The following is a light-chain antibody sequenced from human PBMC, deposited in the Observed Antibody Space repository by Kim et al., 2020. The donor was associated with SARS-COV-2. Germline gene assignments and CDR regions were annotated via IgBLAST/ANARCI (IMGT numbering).Light chain of an antibody. CDR2: AAS. CDR3: QQVNSFPLVT. V-gene: IGKV1-9*01. Sequence: SVGDRVTITCRASQGIGGYLAWYEQKPGSAPKLLIYAASTLQSGVPSRFSGRGSGTDFTLTISSLQPEDLATYFCQQVNSFPLVTFGQGTRLEIK. CDR1: QGIGGY. J-gene: IGKJ5*01.